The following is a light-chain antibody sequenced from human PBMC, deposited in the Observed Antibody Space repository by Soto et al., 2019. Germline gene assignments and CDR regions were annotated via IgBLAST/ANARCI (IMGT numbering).Light chain of an antibody. Sequence: QSVLTQPPSASETPGQRVTISCSGSSSNIGRNTVNWYQQLPGTAPRLLIYSNNVRPSGVPDRFSGSISGTSASLAISGLQSEDEADYYCAAWDDSRDGRVVFGGGTKLTVL. CDR2: SNN. J-gene: IGLJ2*01. V-gene: IGLV1-44*01. CDR1: SSNIGRNT. CDR3: AAWDDSRDGRVV.